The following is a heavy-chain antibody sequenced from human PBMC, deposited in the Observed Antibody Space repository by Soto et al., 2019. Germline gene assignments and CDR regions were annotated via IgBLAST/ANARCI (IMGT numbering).Heavy chain of an antibody. CDR3: ARDKPDIAAAGFDY. D-gene: IGHD6-13*01. V-gene: IGHV6-1*01. CDR1: GDSVSSNSAA. J-gene: IGHJ4*02. Sequence: SQTLSLTCAISGDSVSSNSAAWNWIRQSPSSGLEWLGRTYYRSKWYNDYAVSVKSRITINPDTSKNQFSLQLNSVTPEDTAVYYCARDKPDIAAAGFDYWGQGTLVTVSS. CDR2: TYYRSKWYN.